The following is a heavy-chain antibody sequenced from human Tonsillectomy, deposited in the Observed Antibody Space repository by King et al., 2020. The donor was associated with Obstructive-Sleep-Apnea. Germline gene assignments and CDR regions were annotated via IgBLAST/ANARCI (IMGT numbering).Heavy chain of an antibody. CDR1: EFTFSRYA. V-gene: IGHV3-23*04. Sequence: VQLVESGGGLVQPGGSLRLSCAASEFTFSRYAMSWVRQAPGKGLEWVSVISNSGSKTYYADSVKGRCTISRDISKNTLSLQMNSLRAEDTAVYYCALTSLPMIRAVIIAGNVDYRGQGTLVTVSS. J-gene: IGHJ4*02. CDR2: ISNSGSKT. CDR3: ALTSLPMIRAVIIAGNVDY. D-gene: IGHD3-10*01.